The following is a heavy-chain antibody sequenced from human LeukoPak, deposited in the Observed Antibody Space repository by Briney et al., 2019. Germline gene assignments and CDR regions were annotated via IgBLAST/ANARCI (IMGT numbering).Heavy chain of an antibody. V-gene: IGHV4-31*03. CDR1: GGSISSGDFY. D-gene: IGHD2-8*01. CDR3: ARFSNAHGVKFDY. J-gene: IGHJ4*02. CDR2: ICYSGTA. Sequence: PSQTLSLTCTVSGGSISSGDFYWSWVRQHPEKGLEWIGYICYSGTAYYNPSLKSRVTMSVDTSKNQFSLKLDSVTAADTAVYYCARFSNAHGVKFDYWGQGTLVTVSS.